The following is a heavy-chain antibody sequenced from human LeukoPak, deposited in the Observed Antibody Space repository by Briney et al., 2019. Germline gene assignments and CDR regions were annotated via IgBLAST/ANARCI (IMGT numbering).Heavy chain of an antibody. CDR3: AREADCSSTSCYVTDP. CDR2: IYYSGST. CDR1: GGSISSGGYY. D-gene: IGHD2-2*01. V-gene: IGHV4-31*03. J-gene: IGHJ5*02. Sequence: SSETLSLTCTVSGGSISSGGYYWSWIRQHPGKGLEWIGYIYYSGSTYYNPSLKSRVTISVDTSKNQFSLKLSSVTAADTAVYYCAREADCSSTSCYVTDPWGQGTLVTVSS.